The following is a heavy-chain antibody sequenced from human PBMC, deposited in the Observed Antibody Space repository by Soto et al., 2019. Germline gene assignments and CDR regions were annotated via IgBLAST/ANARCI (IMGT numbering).Heavy chain of an antibody. V-gene: IGHV3-73*01. Sequence: PGGSLRLSCAASGFTFSGSAMHWVRQASGKGLEWVGRIRSKANSYATAYAASVKGRFTISRGDSKNTAYLQMNSLKTEDTAVYYCTRHGPFDLDYWGQGTLVTVSS. CDR2: IRSKANSYAT. J-gene: IGHJ4*02. CDR3: TRHGPFDLDY. CDR1: GFTFSGSA.